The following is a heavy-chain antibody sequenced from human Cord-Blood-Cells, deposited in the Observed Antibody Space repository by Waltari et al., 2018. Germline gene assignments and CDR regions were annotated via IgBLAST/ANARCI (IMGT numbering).Heavy chain of an antibody. D-gene: IGHD1-26*01. CDR2: INPSGGSK. J-gene: IGHJ4*02. CDR1: GYTFTSYY. CDR3: AREVGATGGDY. V-gene: IGHV1-46*03. Sequence: QVQLVQSGAEVKKPGASVKVSCKAFGYTFTSYYMHWVRQAPGQGLEWMGIINPSGGSKSYAQKFQGRVTMTRDTSTSTVYMELSSLRSEDTAVYYCAREVGATGGDYWGQGTLVTVSS.